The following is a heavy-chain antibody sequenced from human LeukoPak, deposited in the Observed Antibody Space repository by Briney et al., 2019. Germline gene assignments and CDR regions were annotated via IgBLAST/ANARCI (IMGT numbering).Heavy chain of an antibody. CDR3: AIVYYYDSSGYPYHFDY. CDR2: FDPEDGET. Sequence: ASVKVSCKVSGYTLTELSMHWVRQAPGKGLEWMGGFDPEDGETIYAQKFQGGVTMTEDTSTDTAYMELSSLRSEDTAVYYCAIVYYYDSSGYPYHFDYWGQGTLVTVSS. V-gene: IGHV1-24*01. D-gene: IGHD3-22*01. J-gene: IGHJ4*02. CDR1: GYTLTELS.